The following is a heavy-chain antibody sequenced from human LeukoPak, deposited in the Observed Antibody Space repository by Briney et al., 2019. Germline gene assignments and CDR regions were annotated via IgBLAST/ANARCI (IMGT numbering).Heavy chain of an antibody. J-gene: IGHJ6*02. D-gene: IGHD5-18*01. Sequence: ASVKVSCKASGGTFSSYAISWVRQAPGQGLEWMGGIIPIFGTANYAQKFQGRVTITADESTSTAYMELSSLRSEDTAVYYCARQGYSYGYAYYYYSMDVWGQGTTVTVSS. V-gene: IGHV1-69*13. CDR1: GGTFSSYA. CDR2: IIPIFGTA. CDR3: ARQGYSYGYAYYYYSMDV.